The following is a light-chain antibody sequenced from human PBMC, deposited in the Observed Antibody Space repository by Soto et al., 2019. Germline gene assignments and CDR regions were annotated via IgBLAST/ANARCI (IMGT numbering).Light chain of an antibody. Sequence: EIVLTQSPATLSLSPGERATLSCRASQSVSNYLVWYQQKPGQAPRLLIYDASNRATGIPARFSGSGSGTAFTLTISSIEPEESAVYYCHQGTNRPLTFGGGTKVEIK. CDR2: DAS. J-gene: IGKJ4*01. CDR1: QSVSNY. V-gene: IGKV3-11*01. CDR3: HQGTNRPLT.